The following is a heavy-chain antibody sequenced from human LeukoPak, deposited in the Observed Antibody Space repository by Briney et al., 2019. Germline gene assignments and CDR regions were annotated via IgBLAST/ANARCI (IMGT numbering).Heavy chain of an antibody. CDR1: GYTFTSYY. J-gene: IGHJ5*02. CDR3: ARARGSSAWYEPFDP. CDR2: INPSGGST. D-gene: IGHD6-19*01. Sequence: GASVKVSCKASGYTFTSYYIHWVRQAPGQGLEWMGIINPSGGSTSYAQKFQGRVTVTRDMSTSTAYMEMSSLRSEDTAVYYCARARGSSAWYEPFDPWGQGTLVTVSS. V-gene: IGHV1-46*01.